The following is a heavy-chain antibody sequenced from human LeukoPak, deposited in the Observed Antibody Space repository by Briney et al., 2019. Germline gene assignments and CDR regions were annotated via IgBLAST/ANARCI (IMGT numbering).Heavy chain of an antibody. V-gene: IGHV1-69*13. CDR3: ARTSMAAYYFDY. CDR2: IIPIFGTA. CDR1: GGTFSSYA. D-gene: IGHD6-25*01. J-gene: IGHJ4*02. Sequence: SVKVSCKASGGTFSSYAISWVRQAPGQGLEWMGGIIPIFGTANYAQKFQGRVTITADESTSTAYMELSSLRSEDTAVYYCARTSMAAYYFDYWGQGTLVTVSS.